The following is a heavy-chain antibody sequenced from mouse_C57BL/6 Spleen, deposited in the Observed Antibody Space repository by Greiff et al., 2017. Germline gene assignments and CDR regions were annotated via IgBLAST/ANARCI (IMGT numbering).Heavy chain of an antibody. V-gene: IGHV1-80*01. D-gene: IGHD2-4*01. Sequence: QVHVKQSGAELVKPGASVKISCKASGYAFSSYWMNWVKQRPGKGLEWIGQIYPGDGDTNYNGKFKGKATLTADKSSSTAYMQLSSLTSEDSAVYFCARAGIYYDSINYWGQGTSVTVSS. CDR3: ARAGIYYDSINY. J-gene: IGHJ4*01. CDR2: IYPGDGDT. CDR1: GYAFSSYW.